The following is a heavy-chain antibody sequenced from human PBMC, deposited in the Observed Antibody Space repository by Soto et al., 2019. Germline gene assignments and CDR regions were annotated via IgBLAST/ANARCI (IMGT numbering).Heavy chain of an antibody. CDR1: SGSFSRSDYY. CDR2: IYYSGGTT. V-gene: IGHV4-39*01. J-gene: IGHJ4*02. Sequence: QLQLQESGPGLVKPSETLSLTCTVSSGSFSRSDYYWGWIRQSPGKGLEWIGSIYYSGGTTYYNPSLKSRVTISLDTSKSQFFLKLSSATAADTAKYYCARLGGVHNLGSGIDYWGQGTVVTVSS. CDR3: ARLGGVHNLGSGIDY. D-gene: IGHD3-10*01.